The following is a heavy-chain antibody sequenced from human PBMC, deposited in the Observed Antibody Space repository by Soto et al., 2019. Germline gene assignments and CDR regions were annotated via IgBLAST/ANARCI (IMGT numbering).Heavy chain of an antibody. CDR1: GFTFSAYA. J-gene: IGHJ3*02. Sequence: EVQLLESGGGVVQPGGSLRLSCAASGFTFSAYAMSWVRQAPGKGLQWVSGVGGSDTDKHYADSVRGRFTVSRDNSKNTLYLQMNSLRVDDTAVXXCAXXXTAVNGVWDPFDMWGQGTEVTVS. D-gene: IGHD2-8*01. V-gene: IGHV3-23*05. CDR2: VGGSDTDK. CDR3: AXXXTAVNGVWDPFDM.